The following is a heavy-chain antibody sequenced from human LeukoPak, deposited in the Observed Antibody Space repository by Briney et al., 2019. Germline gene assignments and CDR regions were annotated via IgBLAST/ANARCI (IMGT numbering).Heavy chain of an antibody. CDR3: ARGADTYYFSSGSYYRGYNWFDP. D-gene: IGHD3-10*01. J-gene: IGHJ5*02. Sequence: GASVKVSCKASGYTFTSYDVNWVRQATGQGLEWMGWMNPNSGNTGYAQKFQGRVTMTRNISISTAYMELSSLRSEDTAVYYCARGADTYYFSSGSYYRGYNWFDPWGQGTLVTVSS. CDR2: MNPNSGNT. CDR1: GYTFTSYD. V-gene: IGHV1-8*01.